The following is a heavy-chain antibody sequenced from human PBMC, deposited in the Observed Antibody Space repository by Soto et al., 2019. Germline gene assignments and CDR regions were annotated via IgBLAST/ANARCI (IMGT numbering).Heavy chain of an antibody. Sequence: GGSLRLSCTASGFILSEYAMNWVRHTPGAGLEWVSTLSKDGANEHYVDSVKGRFTISRDDAKNTLYLQMNSLRAEDTAMYYCAKDPSTGGADYWGQGTQVTVSS. CDR1: GFILSEYA. J-gene: IGHJ4*02. V-gene: IGHV3-23*01. CDR3: AKDPSTGGADY. CDR2: LSKDGANE. D-gene: IGHD2-15*01.